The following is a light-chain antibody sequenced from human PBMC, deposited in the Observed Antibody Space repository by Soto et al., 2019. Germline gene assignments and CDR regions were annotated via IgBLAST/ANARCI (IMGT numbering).Light chain of an antibody. CDR1: TSNIGNNY. CDR2: QSN. Sequence: QSVLTQPPSVSAAPGQTVTLSCSGSTSNIGNNYVSWFQQLPGTAPKLIIYQSNSRPSGIPDRFSGSKSGTSATLGITGLQTGDEADYYCGSWDLSVSGFVFGTGTKLTVL. CDR3: GSWDLSVSGFV. J-gene: IGLJ1*01. V-gene: IGLV1-51*02.